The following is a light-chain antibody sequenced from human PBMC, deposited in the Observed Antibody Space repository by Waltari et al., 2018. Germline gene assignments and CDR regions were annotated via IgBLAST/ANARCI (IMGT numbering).Light chain of an antibody. V-gene: IGLV4-69*01. CDR2: IDGGGGH. J-gene: IGLJ2*01. CDR3: QTWDPATVV. Sequence: QLAVTQSPSASASLGASVKLTCTLSSDHSAYAIAWHQHQPGKGPRFLMKIDGGGGHTKGDGISDGFSGFSSGAERYLTSCSLQYEDEAAYDCQTWDPATVVFGGGTKLTV. CDR1: SDHSAYA.